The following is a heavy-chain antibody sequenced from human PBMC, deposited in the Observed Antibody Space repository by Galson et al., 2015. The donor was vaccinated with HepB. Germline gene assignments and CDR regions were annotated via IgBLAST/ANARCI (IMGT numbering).Heavy chain of an antibody. D-gene: IGHD3-22*01. CDR3: ARAGNLNYYDSSGQPNYGMDV. V-gene: IGHV1-46*01. CDR1: GYTLSNYY. CDR2: LDPSGDGG. Sequence: SVKVACKASGYTLSNYYVNWVRQAHGQELVGMGILDPSGDGGRYGQRFLGRVTMNTVTSRSTVYMELSSLRSQDTAVYYCARAGNLNYYDSSGQPNYGMDVWGQGTLVTVSS. J-gene: IGHJ6*02.